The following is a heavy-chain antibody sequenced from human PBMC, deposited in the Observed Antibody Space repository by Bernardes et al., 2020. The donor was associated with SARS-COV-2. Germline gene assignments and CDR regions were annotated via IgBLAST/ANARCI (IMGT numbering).Heavy chain of an antibody. CDR1: GFTFDDYA. J-gene: IGHJ6*02. D-gene: IGHD6-13*01. V-gene: IGHV3-9*01. CDR3: AKDSSSSWYFLSLSGGMDV. Sequence: GGSLRLSCAASGFTFDDYAMHWVRQAPGKGLEWVSGISWNSGSIGYADSVKGRFTISRDNAKNSLYLQMNSLRAEDTALYYCAKDSSSSWYFLSLSGGMDVWGQGTTVTVSS. CDR2: ISWNSGSI.